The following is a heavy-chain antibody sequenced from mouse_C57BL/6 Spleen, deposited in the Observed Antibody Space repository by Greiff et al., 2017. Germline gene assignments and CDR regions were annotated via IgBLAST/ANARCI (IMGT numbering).Heavy chain of an antibody. CDR3: ARYPYYSNYGDYYAMDY. D-gene: IGHD2-5*01. V-gene: IGHV1-18*01. J-gene: IGHJ4*01. Sequence: EVQLQQSGPELVKPGASVKIPCKASGYTFTDYNMDWVKQSHGKSLEWIGDINPNNGGTIYNQKFKGKATLTVDKSSSTAYMELRSLTSEDTAVYYCARYPYYSNYGDYYAMDYWGQGTSVTVSS. CDR2: INPNNGGT. CDR1: GYTFTDYN.